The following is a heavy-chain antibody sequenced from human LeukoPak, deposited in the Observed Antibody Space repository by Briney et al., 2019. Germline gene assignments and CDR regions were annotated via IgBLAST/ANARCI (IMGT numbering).Heavy chain of an antibody. Sequence: LSLTCSASGSSFDVYGLSWVRQRPAPGLERDSGINCSGGSTGYADSVKARFTTSKDNAKNSLYLQMNRLRAKDTALYYCARDSGYPYYYYYMDGWGKGTTVTASS. CDR2: INCSGGST. J-gene: IGHJ6*03. V-gene: IGHV3-20*04. CDR3: ARDSGYPYYYYYMDG. CDR1: GSSFDVYG. D-gene: IGHD5-12*01.